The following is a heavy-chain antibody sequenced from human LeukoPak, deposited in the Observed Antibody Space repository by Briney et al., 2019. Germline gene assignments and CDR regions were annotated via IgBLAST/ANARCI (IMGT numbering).Heavy chain of an antibody. CDR2: IIPILGIA. D-gene: IGHD4-23*01. J-gene: IGHJ6*02. CDR3: ARDYGGNSNYYYYGMDV. CDR1: GYTFTSYG. Sequence: ASVKVSCKASGYTFTSYGISWVRQAPGQGLEWMGRIIPILGIANYAQKFQGRVTITADKSTSTAYMELSSLRSEDTAVYYCARDYGGNSNYYYYGMDVWGQGTTVTVSS. V-gene: IGHV1-69*04.